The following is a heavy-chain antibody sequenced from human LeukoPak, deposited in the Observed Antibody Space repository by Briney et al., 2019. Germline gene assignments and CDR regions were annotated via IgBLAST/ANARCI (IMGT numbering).Heavy chain of an antibody. CDR1: GFTFSSYA. Sequence: GGSLRLSCAASGFTFSSYAMSWVRQAPGKGLEWVSAISSSGGSTYYADSVKGRFTISRDNSKNTLYLQMNSLRAEDTAVYYCAKDDYGDYRGFDYWGQGTLVTVSS. V-gene: IGHV3-23*01. CDR3: AKDDYGDYRGFDY. J-gene: IGHJ4*02. CDR2: ISSSGGST. D-gene: IGHD4-17*01.